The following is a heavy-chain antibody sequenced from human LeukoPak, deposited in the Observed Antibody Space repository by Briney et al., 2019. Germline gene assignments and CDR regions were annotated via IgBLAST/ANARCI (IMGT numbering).Heavy chain of an antibody. D-gene: IGHD3-10*01. Sequence: GESLKISCKGSGYSFTSYWIGWVRQMPGKGLEWMGIIHPGDSDTRYSPSFQGQVTISADKSISTAYLQWSSLKASDTAMYCCATSPTSITIDWPTRYWGQGTLVTVSS. J-gene: IGHJ4*02. CDR1: GYSFTSYW. CDR3: ATSPTSITIDWPTRY. V-gene: IGHV5-51*01. CDR2: IHPGDSDT.